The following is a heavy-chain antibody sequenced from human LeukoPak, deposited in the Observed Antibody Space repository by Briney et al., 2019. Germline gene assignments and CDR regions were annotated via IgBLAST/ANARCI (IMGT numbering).Heavy chain of an antibody. J-gene: IGHJ4*02. CDR2: ISYEGSTK. CDR3: AKDRMGATAPKAYFDY. Sequence: PGGSLRLSCVASGFTFSSSGIHWVRQAPGKGLEWVAVISYEGSTKYYADSVKGRFTISRDNSRNTVYLQMNSLRAEDTAVYYCAKDRMGATAPKAYFDYWGQGTLVTVSS. D-gene: IGHD1-26*01. V-gene: IGHV3-30*18. CDR1: GFTFSSSG.